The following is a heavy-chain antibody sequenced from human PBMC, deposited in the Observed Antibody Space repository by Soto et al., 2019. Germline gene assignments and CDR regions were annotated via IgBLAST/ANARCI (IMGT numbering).Heavy chain of an antibody. Sequence: ASVKVSCKASGYTFTSYAMHWVRQAPGQRLEWMGWINAGNGNTKYSQKFQGRVTITRDTSASTAYMELSSLRSEDTAVYYCERTKGNYYDSSGYPNWFDTWGQGTLVTVSS. CDR1: GYTFTSYA. CDR3: ERTKGNYYDSSGYPNWFDT. V-gene: IGHV1-3*01. J-gene: IGHJ5*02. D-gene: IGHD3-22*01. CDR2: INAGNGNT.